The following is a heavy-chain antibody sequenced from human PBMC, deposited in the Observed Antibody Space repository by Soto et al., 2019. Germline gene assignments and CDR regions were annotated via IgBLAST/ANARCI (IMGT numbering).Heavy chain of an antibody. J-gene: IGHJ4*02. V-gene: IGHV4-39*01. D-gene: IGHD6-13*01. Sequence: PSETLSLTCTVSGGSISSSSYYWGWIRQPPGKGLEWIASIYYSGSTYYYNPSLKSRVTISVDTSKNQFSLNLSSVTAADTAVYYCVRVRYSITWLPDYWGQGTLVTVSS. CDR3: VRVRYSITWLPDY. CDR2: IYYSGSTY. CDR1: GGSISSSSYY.